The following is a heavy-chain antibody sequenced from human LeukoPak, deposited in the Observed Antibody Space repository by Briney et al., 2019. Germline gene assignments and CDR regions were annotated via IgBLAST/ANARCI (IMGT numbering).Heavy chain of an antibody. CDR3: ARTQGLSGITMVRGVIVPFDY. CDR2: MNPNSGNT. Sequence: ASVKVSCKASGYTFTSYDINWVRQTPGQGLEWMGWMNPNSGNTGYAQKFQGRVTMTRNTSISTAYMELSSLRSEDTAVYYCARTQGLSGITMVRGVIVPFDYWGQGTLVTVSS. J-gene: IGHJ4*02. D-gene: IGHD3-10*01. V-gene: IGHV1-8*01. CDR1: GYTFTSYD.